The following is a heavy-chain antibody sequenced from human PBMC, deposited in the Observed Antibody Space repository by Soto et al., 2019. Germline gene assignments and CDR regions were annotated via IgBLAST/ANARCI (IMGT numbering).Heavy chain of an antibody. CDR3: ARDGYPCGGDCYSRVVCGY. J-gene: IGHJ4*02. V-gene: IGHV3-21*01. CDR2: ISSSSSYI. D-gene: IGHD2-21*02. CDR1: GFTFSSYS. Sequence: EVQLVESGGGLVKPGGSLRLSCAASGFTFSSYSMNWVRQAPGKGLEWVSSISSSSSYIYYADSVKGRFTISRDNAKNSLYLQMNSLRAEDTAVYYCARDGYPCGGDCYSRVVCGYWGQGTLVTVSS.